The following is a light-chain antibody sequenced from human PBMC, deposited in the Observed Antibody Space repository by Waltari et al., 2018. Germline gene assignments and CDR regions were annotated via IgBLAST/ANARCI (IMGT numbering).Light chain of an antibody. CDR3: QQTYSLFT. V-gene: IGKV1-39*01. J-gene: IGKJ3*01. CDR2: AAS. Sequence: DIQMTQPPSFLSASVGDRVTITCRASQRISSYLNWYQMKPGRAPELLIYAASSLQSGVPSRFSGSGSGTEFTLTISSLQPDDFATYYCQQTYSLFTFGPGTKVDFK. CDR1: QRISSY.